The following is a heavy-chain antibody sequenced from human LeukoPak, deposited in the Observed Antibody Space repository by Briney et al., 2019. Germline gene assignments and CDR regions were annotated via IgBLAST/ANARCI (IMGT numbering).Heavy chain of an antibody. CDR2: IYYSGST. CDR1: GGSISSYY. D-gene: IGHD2-2*01. J-gene: IGHJ6*02. Sequence: SETLSLTCTVSGGSISSYYWSWIRQPPGKGLEWIGYIYYSGSTNYNPSLKSRVTISVDTSKNQFSLKLSSVTAADTAVYYCARVGYCSSTSCYAPYYYGMDVWGHGTTVTVSS. V-gene: IGHV4-59*01. CDR3: ARVGYCSSTSCYAPYYYGMDV.